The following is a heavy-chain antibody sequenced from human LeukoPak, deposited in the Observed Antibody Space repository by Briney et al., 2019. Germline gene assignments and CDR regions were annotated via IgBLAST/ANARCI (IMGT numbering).Heavy chain of an antibody. Sequence: GGSLRLSCAASGFTVSSQALSWVRPAAGKGPEWVSSIVGSGGTTYYADSVRGRFTISRDNSKNTVYLQMNSLRADDTAVYYCAKGSRDHSGATWGQGTMVTVSS. D-gene: IGHD3-10*01. CDR1: GFTVSSQA. V-gene: IGHV3-23*01. CDR2: IVGSGGTT. CDR3: AKGSRDHSGAT. J-gene: IGHJ3*01.